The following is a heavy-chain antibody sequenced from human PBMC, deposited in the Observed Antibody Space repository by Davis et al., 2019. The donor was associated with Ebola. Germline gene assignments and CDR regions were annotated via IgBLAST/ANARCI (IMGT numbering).Heavy chain of an antibody. J-gene: IGHJ5*02. Sequence: PGGSLRLSCAASGFTFSSYAMHWVRQAPGKGLEWVAVISYDGSNKYYADSVKGRFTISRDNSKNTLYLQMNSLRAEDTAVYYCARDFFSVPAYYYDSSGLGAWGQGTLVTVSS. D-gene: IGHD3-22*01. V-gene: IGHV3-30*04. CDR2: ISYDGSNK. CDR3: ARDFFSVPAYYYDSSGLGA. CDR1: GFTFSSYA.